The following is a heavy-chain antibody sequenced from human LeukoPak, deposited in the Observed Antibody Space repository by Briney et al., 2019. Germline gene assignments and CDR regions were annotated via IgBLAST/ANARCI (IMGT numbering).Heavy chain of an antibody. Sequence: SVKVSCKASGGTFSSYAISWVRQAPGQGLEWMGGIIPIFGTANYAQKFQGRVTITADESTSTAYMELSSLRSDDTAVYYCARGDILTGYLDYWGQGTLVTVSS. V-gene: IGHV1-69*13. CDR1: GGTFSSYA. J-gene: IGHJ4*02. CDR2: IIPIFGTA. D-gene: IGHD3-9*01. CDR3: ARGDILTGYLDY.